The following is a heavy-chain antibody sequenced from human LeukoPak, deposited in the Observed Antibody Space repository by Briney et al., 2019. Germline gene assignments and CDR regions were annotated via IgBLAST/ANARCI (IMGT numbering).Heavy chain of an antibody. CDR3: ARADVLRFLEWLTAPHY. J-gene: IGHJ4*02. CDR1: GFTFSSYA. V-gene: IGHV3-30-3*01. D-gene: IGHD3-3*01. Sequence: GGSLRLSCAASGFTFSSYAMHWVRQAPGKGLEWVAVISYDGSNKYYADSVKGRFTISRDSSKNTLYLQMNSLRAEDTAVYYCARADVLRFLEWLTAPHYWGQGTLVTVSS. CDR2: ISYDGSNK.